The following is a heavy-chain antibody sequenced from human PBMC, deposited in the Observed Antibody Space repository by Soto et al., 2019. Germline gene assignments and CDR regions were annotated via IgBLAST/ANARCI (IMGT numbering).Heavy chain of an antibody. Sequence: ASVKVSCKASGGTFSSYAISWVRQAPGQGLEWMGGIIPIFGTANYAQKFQGRVTITADESTSTAYMELSSLRSEDTAVYYCARDSSYYYDSSGYYNWFDPWGQGTLVTVSS. D-gene: IGHD3-22*01. CDR3: ARDSSYYYDSSGYYNWFDP. CDR2: IIPIFGTA. J-gene: IGHJ5*02. V-gene: IGHV1-69*13. CDR1: GGTFSSYA.